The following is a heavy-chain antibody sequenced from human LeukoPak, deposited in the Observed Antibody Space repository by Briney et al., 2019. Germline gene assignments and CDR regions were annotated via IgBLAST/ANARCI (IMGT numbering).Heavy chain of an antibody. J-gene: IGHJ4*02. CDR2: ISGSGGST. D-gene: IGHD2-2*01. CDR1: GFTFSSYA. Sequence: LTGGSLSLSCAASGFTFSSYAMSWVRQAPGKGLEWVSAISGSGGSTYYADSVKGRFTISRDNSKNTLYLQMNSLRAEDTAVYYCAKSRSSSAHGYWGRGTLVTVSS. CDR3: AKSRSSSAHGY. V-gene: IGHV3-23*01.